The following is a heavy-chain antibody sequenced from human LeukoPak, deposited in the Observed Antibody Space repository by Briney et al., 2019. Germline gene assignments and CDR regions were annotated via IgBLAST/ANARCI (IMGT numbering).Heavy chain of an antibody. D-gene: IGHD3-10*01. V-gene: IGHV3-9*01. CDR2: ISWNSGTI. CDR3: AKDSRGSGSRYYGMAV. J-gene: IGHJ6*02. CDR1: GFSFDDYV. Sequence: GTSLRLSWAASGFSFDDYVMHWVRQAPGKGREWVSGISWNSGTIVYADAVKGRFTTARDNAKNSLYLQMHSLRAEDTVLYYCAKDSRGSGSRYYGMAVWGQGTTVSVSS.